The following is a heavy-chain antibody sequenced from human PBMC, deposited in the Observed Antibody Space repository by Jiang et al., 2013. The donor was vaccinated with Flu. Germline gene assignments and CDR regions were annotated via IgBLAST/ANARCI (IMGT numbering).Heavy chain of an antibody. CDR1: GFSLSTSGVG. Sequence: KPTQTLTVTCTFSGFSLSTSGVGVGWIRQPPGKALEWLALIYWDDDKRYSPSLKSRLTITKDTSKNQVVLTMTNMDPVDTATYYCAHSPGGLLWFGEPTGGMDVWGQGTTVTVSS. CDR3: AHSPGGLLWFGEPTGGMDV. V-gene: IGHV2-5*02. D-gene: IGHD3-10*01. J-gene: IGHJ6*02. CDR2: IYWDDDK.